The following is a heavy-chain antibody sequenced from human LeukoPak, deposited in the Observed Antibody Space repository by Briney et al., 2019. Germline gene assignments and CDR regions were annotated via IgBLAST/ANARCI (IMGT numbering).Heavy chain of an antibody. CDR2: ISGSGGST. D-gene: IGHD3-22*01. V-gene: IGHV3-23*01. Sequence: PGGSLRLSCAASGFTFSSYAMCWVRQAPGKGLEWVSTISGSGGSTYYADSVKGRFTISRDSSKNTLSLQRNSLRAEDTAVYYCAKGEVDYDSGGCYPSVDGMDVWGQGTTVTVSS. J-gene: IGHJ6*02. CDR3: AKGEVDYDSGGCYPSVDGMDV. CDR1: GFTFSSYA.